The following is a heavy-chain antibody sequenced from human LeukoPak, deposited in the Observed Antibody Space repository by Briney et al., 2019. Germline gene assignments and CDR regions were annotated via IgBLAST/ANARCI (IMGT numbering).Heavy chain of an antibody. CDR3: AKIAVAPRYGNWFDP. D-gene: IGHD6-19*01. CDR1: GYRFTTYW. CDR2: IYPGDSDT. V-gene: IGHV5-51*01. J-gene: IGHJ5*02. Sequence: GESLKISCKASGYRFTTYWIGWVRQMPGKGLEWMGIIYPGDSDTRYSPSIQGQVTISADKSISTAYLQWSSLKASDTAMYYCAKIAVAPRYGNWFDPWGQRTLVTVSS.